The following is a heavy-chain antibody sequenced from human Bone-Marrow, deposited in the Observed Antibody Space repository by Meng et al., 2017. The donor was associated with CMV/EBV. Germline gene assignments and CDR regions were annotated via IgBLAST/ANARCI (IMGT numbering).Heavy chain of an antibody. CDR3: ACSSTPAGY. CDR1: GFTFSSYS. V-gene: IGHV3-21*01. Sequence: GESLKISCAASGFTFSSYSMNWVRQAPGKGLERVSSISSSSSYIYYADSVKGRFTISRDNAKNSLYLQMNSLRAEDTAVYYCACSSTPAGYWGQGTLVTVSS. J-gene: IGHJ4*02. D-gene: IGHD2-2*01. CDR2: ISSSSSYI.